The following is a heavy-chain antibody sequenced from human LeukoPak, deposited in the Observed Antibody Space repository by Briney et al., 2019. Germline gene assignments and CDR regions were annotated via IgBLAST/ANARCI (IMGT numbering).Heavy chain of an antibody. D-gene: IGHD2-2*02. Sequence: PSETLSLTCTVSGGSISNSIYYWGWIRQPPEKGLEWIGEINHSGSTNYNPSLKSRVTISVDTSKNQFSLKLSSVTAADTAVYYCARKYCSSTSCYTSWFDPWGQGTLVTVSS. CDR2: INHSGST. CDR1: GGSISNSIYY. V-gene: IGHV4-39*07. J-gene: IGHJ5*02. CDR3: ARKYCSSTSCYTSWFDP.